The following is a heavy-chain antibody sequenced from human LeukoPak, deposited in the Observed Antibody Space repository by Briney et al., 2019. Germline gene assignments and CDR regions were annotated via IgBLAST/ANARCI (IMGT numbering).Heavy chain of an antibody. Sequence: PSETLSLTCTVSGGSISSGDYYWSWIRQPPGKGLEWIGYIYYSGSTYYNPSLKSRVTISVDTSKNQFSLKLSSVTAADTAVYYCARGSLGSGGPDYWGQGTLVTVSS. CDR3: ARGSLGSGGPDY. CDR1: GGSISSGDYY. V-gene: IGHV4-30-4*01. J-gene: IGHJ4*02. CDR2: IYYSGST. D-gene: IGHD3-10*01.